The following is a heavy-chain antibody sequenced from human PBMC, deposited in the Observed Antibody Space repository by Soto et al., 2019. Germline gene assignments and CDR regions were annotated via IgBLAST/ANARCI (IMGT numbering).Heavy chain of an antibody. CDR3: ARQRYDGSGTPFAH. CDR2: LNGDGSTT. J-gene: IGHJ4*02. D-gene: IGHD3-22*01. V-gene: IGHV3-74*01. Sequence: GGSLRLSCAASGFTFSSYWMHWVRQAPGKGLVWVSRLNGDGSTTSYADSVKDRFIISRDNAKNMLYLQMNSLRAEDTAVYYCARQRYDGSGTPFAHWGQGTLVTVSS. CDR1: GFTFSSYW.